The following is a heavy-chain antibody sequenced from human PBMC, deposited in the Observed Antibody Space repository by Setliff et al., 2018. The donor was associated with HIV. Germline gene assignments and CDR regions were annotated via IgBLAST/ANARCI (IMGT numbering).Heavy chain of an antibody. J-gene: IGHJ4*02. V-gene: IGHV4-39*01. CDR3: ARQTWEYYDTLTGYYRSPKNFDS. D-gene: IGHD3-9*01. CDR2: IYYRGST. Sequence: NPSETLSLTCAVYGGSFSSYYWGWIRQPPGKGLEWIGSIYYRGSTYYNPSLKSRVTISLDTSKNQFFLKLSSVTAPDTAIYYCARQTWEYYDTLTGYYRSPKNFDSWGQGTLVTVS. CDR1: GGSFSSYY.